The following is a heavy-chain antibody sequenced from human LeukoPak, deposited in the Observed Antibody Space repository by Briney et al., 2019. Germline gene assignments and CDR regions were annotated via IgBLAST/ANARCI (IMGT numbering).Heavy chain of an antibody. CDR1: GGSISSSRYY. Sequence: SETLSLTCTVSGGSISSSRYYWGWIRQPPGKGLEWIGSIYYSGSTYYNPSLKSRVTISVDTSKNQFSLKLSSVTAADTAVYYCARSAYSSSHYFDYWGQGTLVTVSS. V-gene: IGHV4-39*07. D-gene: IGHD6-13*01. J-gene: IGHJ4*02. CDR2: IYYSGST. CDR3: ARSAYSSSHYFDY.